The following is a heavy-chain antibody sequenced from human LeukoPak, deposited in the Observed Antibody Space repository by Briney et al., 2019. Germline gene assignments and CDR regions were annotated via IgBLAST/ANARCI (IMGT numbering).Heavy chain of an antibody. Sequence: GGSLRLSCATSGFTFSSYSMNWVRQAPGKGLEWVAFIRYDGSNKYYADSVKGRFTISRDNSKNTLYLQMNSLRAEDTAVYYCAKGIYGDFNWFDPWGQGTLVTVSS. CDR3: AKGIYGDFNWFDP. CDR1: GFTFSSYS. CDR2: IRYDGSNK. J-gene: IGHJ5*02. V-gene: IGHV3-30*02. D-gene: IGHD4-17*01.